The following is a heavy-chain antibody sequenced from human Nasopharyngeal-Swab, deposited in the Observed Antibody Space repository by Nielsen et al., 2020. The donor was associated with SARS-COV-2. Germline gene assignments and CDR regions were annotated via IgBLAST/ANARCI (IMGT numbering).Heavy chain of an antibody. J-gene: IGHJ6*02. CDR1: GFTFSSYS. D-gene: IGHD3-22*01. CDR2: ISSSSSYI. CDR3: ARAAGYYYDSRALDGMDV. V-gene: IGHV3-21*01. Sequence: GGSLRLSCAASGFTFSSYSMNWVRQAPGKGLEWVSSISSSSSYIYYADSVKGRFTISRDNAKNSLYLQMNSLRAEDTAVYYCARAAGYYYDSRALDGMDVWGQGTTVTVSS.